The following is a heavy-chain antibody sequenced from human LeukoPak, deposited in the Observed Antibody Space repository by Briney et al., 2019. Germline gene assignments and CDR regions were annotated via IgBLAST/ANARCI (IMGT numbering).Heavy chain of an antibody. V-gene: IGHV4-30-2*01. Sequence: PSETLSLTCTVSGGSISSGGYYWSWIRQPPGKGLEWIGYIYHSGSTYYNTSLKSRVTISVDRSKNQFSLKLGSVTAADTAVYYCARASGIVATMEFDYWGQGTLVTVSS. CDR2: IYHSGST. J-gene: IGHJ4*02. CDR1: GGSISSGGYY. D-gene: IGHD5-12*01. CDR3: ARASGIVATMEFDY.